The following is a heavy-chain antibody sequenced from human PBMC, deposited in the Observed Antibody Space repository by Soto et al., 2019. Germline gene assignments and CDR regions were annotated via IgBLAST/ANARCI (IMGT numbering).Heavy chain of an antibody. CDR2: INPSGGRI. J-gene: IGHJ6*02. V-gene: IGHV1-46*01. Sequence: QMQLVQSGAEVKKPGASVKVSCKASGYTFTSYQMHWVRQAPGQGLEWMGIINPSGGRITYAPRFQGRVVMPRDTSTNTDYMELRSLRSEDTAVYYCAPDGPTTTTGVGPSYTMDGWGQGNTVTAS. CDR1: GYTFTSYQ. D-gene: IGHD1-1*01. CDR3: APDGPTTTTGVGPSYTMDG.